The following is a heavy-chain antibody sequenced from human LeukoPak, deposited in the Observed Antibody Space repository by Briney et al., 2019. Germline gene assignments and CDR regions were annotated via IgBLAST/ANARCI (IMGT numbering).Heavy chain of an antibody. D-gene: IGHD3-16*01. CDR2: VIPIFGTA. V-gene: IGHV1-69*13. J-gene: IGHJ6*03. CDR3: ARDLFRGLHQSRPYYYYYYMDV. Sequence: SVKVSCKASGGTFSSYAISWVRQAPGQGLEWMGGVIPIFGTANYAQKFQGRVTITADESTSTAYMELRSLRSGDTAVYYCARDLFRGLHQSRPYYYYYYMDVWGKGTTVTVSS. CDR1: GGTFSSYA.